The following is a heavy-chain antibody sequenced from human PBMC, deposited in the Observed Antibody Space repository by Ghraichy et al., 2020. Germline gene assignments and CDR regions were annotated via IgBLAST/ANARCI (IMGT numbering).Heavy chain of an antibody. CDR1: GGSISSGGYS. Sequence: SQTLSLTCAVSGGSISSGGYSWSWIRQSPGKGLEWIGYIYHSGSTYYNPSLKSRVTISIDRTKNQFSLKLNSVTAADTAVYYCARGGPTYSSSSVFNFWGQGTLVTVSS. CDR2: IYHSGST. J-gene: IGHJ4*02. V-gene: IGHV4-30-2*06. CDR3: ARGGPTYSSSSVFNF. D-gene: IGHD6-6*01.